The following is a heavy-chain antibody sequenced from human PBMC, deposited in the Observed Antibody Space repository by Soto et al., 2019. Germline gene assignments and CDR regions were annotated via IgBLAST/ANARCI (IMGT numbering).Heavy chain of an antibody. V-gene: IGHV4-59*01. CDR1: GGFISSYY. CDR3: AREGKPQLELRPWYYYGMDV. Sequence: SETLSLTCTVSGGFISSYYWSWIRQPPGKGLEWIGYIYYSGSTNYNPSLKSRVTISVDTSKNQFSLKLSSVTAADTAMYYCAREGKPQLELRPWYYYGMDVWGQGTTVTVSS. D-gene: IGHD1-7*01. CDR2: IYYSGST. J-gene: IGHJ6*02.